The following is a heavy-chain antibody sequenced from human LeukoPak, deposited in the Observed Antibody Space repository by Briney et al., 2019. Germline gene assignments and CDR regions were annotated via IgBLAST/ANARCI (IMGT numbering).Heavy chain of an antibody. CDR2: FDPEDGET. CDR1: GYTFTGYY. V-gene: IGHV1-24*01. D-gene: IGHD3-22*01. J-gene: IGHJ3*02. CDR3: ASSSGYSRGGAFDI. Sequence: ASVKVSCKASGYTFTGYYMHWVRQAPGQGLEWMGGFDPEDGETIYAQKFQGRVTMTEDTSTDTAYMELSSLRSEDTAVYYCASSSGYSRGGAFDIWGQGTMVTVSS.